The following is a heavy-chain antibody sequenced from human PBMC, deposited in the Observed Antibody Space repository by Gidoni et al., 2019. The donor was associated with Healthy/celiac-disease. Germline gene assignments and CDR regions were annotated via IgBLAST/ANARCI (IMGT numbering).Heavy chain of an antibody. Sequence: QVQLVQSGAEVKKPGASVTVSCMASGYTFTGYYMNWVGQAPGHGLEWMGWINPNSGGTNYAQKFQGRVTMTRDTSISTAYMELSRLRSDDTAVYYCARAGYSSSWFFDYWGQGTLVTVSS. D-gene: IGHD6-13*01. CDR3: ARAGYSSSWFFDY. V-gene: IGHV1-2*02. J-gene: IGHJ4*02. CDR2: INPNSGGT. CDR1: GYTFTGYY.